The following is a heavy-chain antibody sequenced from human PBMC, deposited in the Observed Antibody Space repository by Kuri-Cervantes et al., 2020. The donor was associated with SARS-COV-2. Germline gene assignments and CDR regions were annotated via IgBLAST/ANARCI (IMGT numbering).Heavy chain of an antibody. D-gene: IGHD3-22*01. CDR3: ARDLPAYDSSGYGAFDI. Sequence: GESLKISCAASGFTFSDYYMSWIRQAPGKGLEWISYISNTGSAIYYADSMKGRFTISRDNTKNSLYLHMNSLRAEDTAVYYCARDLPAYDSSGYGAFDIWGQGTMVTVSS. CDR2: ISNTGSAI. V-gene: IGHV3-11*04. CDR1: GFTFSDYY. J-gene: IGHJ3*02.